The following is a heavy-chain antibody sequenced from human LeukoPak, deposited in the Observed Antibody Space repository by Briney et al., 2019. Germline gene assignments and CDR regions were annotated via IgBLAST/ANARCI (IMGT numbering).Heavy chain of an antibody. V-gene: IGHV3-23*01. CDR3: AKDPSPFDY. CDR1: RFTSSSYA. Sequence: GGSLRLSCAASRFTSSSYAMNWVRQAPGKGLEWVSGISGGGGGTYYAESVKGRFTISRDNSKNTLYLQMNSLRAEDTAVYYCAKDPSPFDYWGQGTLVTVSS. J-gene: IGHJ4*02. CDR2: ISGGGGGT.